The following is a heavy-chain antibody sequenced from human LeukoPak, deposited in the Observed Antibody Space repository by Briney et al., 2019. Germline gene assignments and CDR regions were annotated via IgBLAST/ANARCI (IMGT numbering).Heavy chain of an antibody. D-gene: IGHD3-22*01. V-gene: IGHV1-24*01. Sequence: ASVKVSCKVSGYTLTELSMHWVRQAPGKGLEWMGGLDPEDGETIYAQKFQGRVTMTEDTSTDTAYMELSSLRSEDTAVYYCATDLYYYDSSGYPEATAPVSWGQGTLVTVSS. J-gene: IGHJ4*02. CDR3: ATDLYYYDSSGYPEATAPVS. CDR2: LDPEDGET. CDR1: GYTLTELS.